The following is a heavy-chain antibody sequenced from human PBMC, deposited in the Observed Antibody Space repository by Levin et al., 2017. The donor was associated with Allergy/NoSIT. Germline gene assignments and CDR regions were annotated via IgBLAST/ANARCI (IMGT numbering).Heavy chain of an antibody. CDR3: ARAPNRYDSSGH. CDR1: GFTFSSYS. J-gene: IGHJ4*02. V-gene: IGHV3-21*01. D-gene: IGHD3-22*01. CDR2: ISSSSSYI. Sequence: GESLKISCAASGFTFSSYSMNWVRQAPGKGLEWVSSISSSSSYIYYADSVKGRFTISRDNAKNSLYLQMNSLRAEDTAVYYCARAPNRYDSSGHWGQGTLVTVSS.